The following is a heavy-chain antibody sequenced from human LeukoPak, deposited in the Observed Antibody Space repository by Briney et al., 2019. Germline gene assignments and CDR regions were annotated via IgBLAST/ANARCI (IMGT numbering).Heavy chain of an antibody. D-gene: IGHD3-22*01. J-gene: IGHJ6*02. V-gene: IGHV3-21*01. CDR3: AREMIGRDYGMDV. Sequence: GGSLRLSCAASGFTFCSFSMKWVRQAPGKGLEWVSSISGSSTYIYYADSVKGRLTIARDNAKNSLYLQMNSLRAADTAVYYCAREMIGRDYGMDVWGQGTTVTVSS. CDR1: GFTFCSFS. CDR2: ISGSSTYI.